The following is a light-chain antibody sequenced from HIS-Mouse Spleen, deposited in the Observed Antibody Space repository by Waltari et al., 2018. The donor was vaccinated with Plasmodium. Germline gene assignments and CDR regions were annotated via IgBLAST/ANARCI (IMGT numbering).Light chain of an antibody. CDR3: QQYGSSPTWT. Sequence: IVLTQSPATTSLSPAERATLSCRASQSVSSSDLAWYQQQPGQAPRLLLYGASSRATGIPDRFSGSGSGTDFTLTISRLEPEDFAVYYCQQYGSSPTWTFGQGTKVEIK. CDR1: QSVSSSD. J-gene: IGKJ1*01. CDR2: GAS. V-gene: IGKV3-20*01.